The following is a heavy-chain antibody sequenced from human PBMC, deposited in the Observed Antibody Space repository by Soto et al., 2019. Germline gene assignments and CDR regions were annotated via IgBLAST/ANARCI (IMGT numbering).Heavy chain of an antibody. CDR3: ARLMAAAGTAFVY. V-gene: IGHV4-59*08. J-gene: IGHJ4*02. CDR2: IYYSGST. Sequence: SETLSLTCTVSGGSISSYYWSWIRQPPGKGLEWIVYIYYSGSTNYNPSLKSRVTISVDTSKNQFSLKLSSVTAADTAVYYCARLMAAAGTAFVYWGQGTLVTVSS. CDR1: GGSISSYY. D-gene: IGHD6-13*01.